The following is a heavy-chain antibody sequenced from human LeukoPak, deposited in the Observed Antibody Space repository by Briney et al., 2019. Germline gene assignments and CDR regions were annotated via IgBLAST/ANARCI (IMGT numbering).Heavy chain of an antibody. V-gene: IGHV4-39*01. Sequence: SETLSLTCTVPGGSISSSSYYWGWIRQPPGKGLEWIGSIYYSGSTYYNPSLKSRVTISEDTSKNQFSLKLSSVTAADTAVYYCARTSDTAMVGNFDYWGQGTLVTVSS. CDR1: GGSISSSSYY. CDR3: ARTSDTAMVGNFDY. CDR2: IYYSGST. J-gene: IGHJ4*02. D-gene: IGHD5-18*01.